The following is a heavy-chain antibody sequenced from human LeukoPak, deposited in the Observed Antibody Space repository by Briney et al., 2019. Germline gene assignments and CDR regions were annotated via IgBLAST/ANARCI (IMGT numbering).Heavy chain of an antibody. J-gene: IGHJ4*02. D-gene: IGHD5-24*01. Sequence: SETLSLTCAVYGGSFSGYYWSWIRQPPGKGLEWIGEINHSGSTNYNPFLKSRVTISVDTSKNQFSLKLSSVTAADTAVYYCARGPLRGDGYNYHDYWGQGTLVTVSS. CDR3: ARGPLRGDGYNYHDY. CDR2: INHSGST. V-gene: IGHV4-34*01. CDR1: GGSFSGYY.